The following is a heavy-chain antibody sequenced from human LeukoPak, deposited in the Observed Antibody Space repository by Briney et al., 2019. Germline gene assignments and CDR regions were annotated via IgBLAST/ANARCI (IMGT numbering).Heavy chain of an antibody. J-gene: IGHJ4*02. Sequence: RTGGSLRLSCAASGFTFSSYAMHWVRQAPGKGLEWVAVISYDGSNKYYADSVKGRFTISRDNSKNTLYLQMNSLRAEDTAVYYCARDLSDYEYDYWGQGTLVTVSS. D-gene: IGHD5-12*01. V-gene: IGHV3-30*04. CDR3: ARDLSDYEYDY. CDR1: GFTFSSYA. CDR2: ISYDGSNK.